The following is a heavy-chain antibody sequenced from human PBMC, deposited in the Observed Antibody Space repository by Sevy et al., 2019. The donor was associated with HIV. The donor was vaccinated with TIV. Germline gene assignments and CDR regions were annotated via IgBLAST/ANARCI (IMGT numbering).Heavy chain of an antibody. Sequence: GGSLRLSCAVSGFTVSSNYMNWVRQAPGKGLEWVSACYTDGSTYYADSVKGRFTISSHNSENTLSLQMNSLRVEDTAVYYCARTRHYYDSSGYYQWDVFDIWGQGTMVTVSS. CDR1: GFTVSSNY. V-gene: IGHV3-53*04. D-gene: IGHD3-22*01. CDR3: ARTRHYYDSSGYYQWDVFDI. J-gene: IGHJ3*02. CDR2: CYTDGST.